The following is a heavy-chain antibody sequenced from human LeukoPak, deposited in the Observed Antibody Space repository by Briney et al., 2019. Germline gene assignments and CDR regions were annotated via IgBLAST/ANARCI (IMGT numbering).Heavy chain of an antibody. CDR1: GFTFGSYA. CDR2: ISSGSSFI. Sequence: GGSLRLSCAASGFTFGSYAMNWVRQAPGKGLAWVSSISSGSSFIYYADSVKGRFTIARDNAKNSLYLQMNSLRPEDTAIYYCVRDQGGERWFDPWGQGTLVTVSS. J-gene: IGHJ5*02. CDR3: VRDQGGERWFDP. D-gene: IGHD3-16*01. V-gene: IGHV3-21*01.